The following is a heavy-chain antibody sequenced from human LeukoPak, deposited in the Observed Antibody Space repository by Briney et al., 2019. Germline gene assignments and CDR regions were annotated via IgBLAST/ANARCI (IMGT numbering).Heavy chain of an antibody. CDR2: ISGSGGSI. J-gene: IGHJ4*02. V-gene: IGHV3-23*01. CDR1: GFTFSSYA. CDR3: AKDHGSGSYYNG. D-gene: IGHD3-10*01. Sequence: GGSLRLSCAASGFTFSSYAMSWVRQAPGKGLEWVSAISGSGGSIYYADSVKGRFTISRDNSKNTLYLQMNSLRAEDTAVYYCAKDHGSGSYYNGWGQGTLVTVSS.